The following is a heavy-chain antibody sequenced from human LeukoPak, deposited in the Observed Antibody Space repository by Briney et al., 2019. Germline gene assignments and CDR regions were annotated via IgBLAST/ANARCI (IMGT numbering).Heavy chain of an antibody. CDR1: GGSTSSGSYY. Sequence: PSETLSLTCTVSGGSTSSGSYYWSWIRQPAGKGLEWIGRIYTSGSTNYNPSLKSRVTISVDTSKNPFSLKLSSVTAADTAVYYCARGTRGGFDPWGQGTLVTVSS. V-gene: IGHV4-61*02. CDR2: IYTSGST. D-gene: IGHD3-10*01. J-gene: IGHJ5*02. CDR3: ARGTRGGFDP.